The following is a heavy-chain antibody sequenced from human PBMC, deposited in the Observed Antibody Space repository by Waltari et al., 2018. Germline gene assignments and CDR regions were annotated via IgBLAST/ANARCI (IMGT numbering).Heavy chain of an antibody. V-gene: IGHV1-18*01. J-gene: IGHJ4*02. CDR2: ISTNNENT. CDR3: ARGGQPLDS. Sequence: QVQLVQSGAEVKKPGASVKVSCKASGYTFTGAYISWVRQAPGQGIEWMGWISTNNENTNYTQKFQDRLTMTTDTSTSTAYMELRGLRSDDTAVYYCARGGQPLDSWGQGTLVTVSS. CDR1: GYTFTGAY.